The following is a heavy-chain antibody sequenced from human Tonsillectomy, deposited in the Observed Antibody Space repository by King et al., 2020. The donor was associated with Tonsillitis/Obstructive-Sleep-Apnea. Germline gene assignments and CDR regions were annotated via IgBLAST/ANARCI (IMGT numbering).Heavy chain of an antibody. CDR3: AIVMSWSGYYYFDY. CDR2: ISAYNGNT. V-gene: IGHV1-18*01. CDR1: GYTFTSYG. J-gene: IGHJ4*02. D-gene: IGHD3-3*01. Sequence: QLVQSGAEVKKPGASVKVSCKASGYTFTSYGISWVRQAPGQGLEWMEWISAYNGNTKNAQKLQGRVTMTTDTSTSTAYMELRSLRSDDTAVYYCAIVMSWSGYYYFDYWGQGTLVTVSS.